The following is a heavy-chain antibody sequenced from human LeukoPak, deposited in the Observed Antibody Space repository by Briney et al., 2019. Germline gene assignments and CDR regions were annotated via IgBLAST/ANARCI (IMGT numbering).Heavy chain of an antibody. J-gene: IGHJ4*02. CDR3: ATRMG. Sequence: GGPLRLSCAASGFTFSSYGMHWVRQAPGKGPEWVSTVYSSGASHYTDSVKDRFTISRDTSKNMLFLQMNNLRAGDTAVYYCATRMGWGQGTLVTVSS. V-gene: IGHV3-53*01. D-gene: IGHD2-8*01. CDR2: VYSSGAS. CDR1: GFTFSSYG.